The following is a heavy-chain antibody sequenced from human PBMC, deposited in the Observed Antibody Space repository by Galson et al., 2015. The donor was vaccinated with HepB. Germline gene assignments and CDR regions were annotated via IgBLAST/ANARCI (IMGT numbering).Heavy chain of an antibody. V-gene: IGHV1-69*10. CDR1: GGTFGTYT. J-gene: IGHJ3*02. D-gene: IGHD3-3*01. CDR3: ARDSSGFAFDI. CDR2: ITPIFGIA. Sequence: SVKVSCKASGGTFGTYTISWVRQAPGQGLEWMGGITPIFGIANYTQKFQGRVTITADKSTSTAYMELSSLRSEDTAVYCCARDSSGFAFDIWGQGTMVTVSS.